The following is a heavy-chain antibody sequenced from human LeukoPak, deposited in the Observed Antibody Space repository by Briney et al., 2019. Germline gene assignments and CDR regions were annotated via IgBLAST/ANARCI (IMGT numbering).Heavy chain of an antibody. CDR3: ARQASRIAVAGDYYYYGMDV. Sequence: SETLSLTCTVSGGSISSYYWSWIRQPPGKGLEWIGYIYYSGSTNYNPSLKSRVTISVDTSKNQFSLKLSSVTAADTAVYYCARQASRIAVAGDYYYYGMDVWGQGTTVTVSS. CDR1: GGSISSYY. CDR2: IYYSGST. V-gene: IGHV4-59*08. J-gene: IGHJ6*02. D-gene: IGHD6-19*01.